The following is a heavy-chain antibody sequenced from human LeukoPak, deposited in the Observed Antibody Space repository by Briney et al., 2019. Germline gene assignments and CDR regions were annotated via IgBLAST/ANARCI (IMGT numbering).Heavy chain of an antibody. Sequence: PSETLSLTCAVYGGSFSGYYWSWIRQLPGKGLEWIGEINHSGSTNYNPSLKSRVTISVDTSKNQFSLKLSSVTAADTAVYYCARRGYSGQFGYWGQGTLVTVSS. CDR3: ARRGYSGQFGY. V-gene: IGHV4-34*01. CDR2: INHSGST. J-gene: IGHJ4*02. CDR1: GGSFSGYY. D-gene: IGHD5-12*01.